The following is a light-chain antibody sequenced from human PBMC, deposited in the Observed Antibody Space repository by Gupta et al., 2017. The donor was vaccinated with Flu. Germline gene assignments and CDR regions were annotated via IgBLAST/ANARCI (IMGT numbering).Light chain of an antibody. CDR3: ATWHERLHSLGSPPKWV. CDR1: KY. Sequence: KYVDWYQQRPGAAPKLLIYRNNQRPSGVPDRFSGSKSGTSASLAISGLRSEDEADYYCATWHERLHSLGSPPKWVFGGGTMLTVL. J-gene: IGLJ3*02. CDR2: RNN. V-gene: IGLV1-47*01.